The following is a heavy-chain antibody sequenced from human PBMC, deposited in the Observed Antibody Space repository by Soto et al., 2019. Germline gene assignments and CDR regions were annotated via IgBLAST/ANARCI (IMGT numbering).Heavy chain of an antibody. J-gene: IGHJ6*02. CDR2: ISGSGGST. V-gene: IGHV3-23*01. D-gene: IGHD3-22*01. Sequence: HPGGSLRLSCAASGFTFSSYAMSWVRQAPGKGLEWVSAISGSGGSTYYADSVKGRFTISRDNSKNTLYLQMNSLRAEDTAVYYCAKDHSPRPYYYDSSGYLKYYYYYYGMDVWGQGTTVTVSS. CDR1: GFTFSSYA. CDR3: AKDHSPRPYYYDSSGYLKYYYYYYGMDV.